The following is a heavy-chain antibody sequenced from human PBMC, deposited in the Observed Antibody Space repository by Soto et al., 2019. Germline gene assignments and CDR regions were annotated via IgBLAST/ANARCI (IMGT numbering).Heavy chain of an antibody. CDR2: IYSGGST. D-gene: IGHD6-6*01. V-gene: IGHV3-53*01. CDR3: ARGYSSSSEIEY. CDR1: GFTVSSNY. Sequence: AGGSLRLSCTASGFTVSSNYMSWVRQAPGKGLEWVSVIYSGGSTHYADSVKGRFTISRDNSRNTLYLQMDRLTADDTAVYYCARGYSSSSEIEYWGQGTLVTVSS. J-gene: IGHJ4*02.